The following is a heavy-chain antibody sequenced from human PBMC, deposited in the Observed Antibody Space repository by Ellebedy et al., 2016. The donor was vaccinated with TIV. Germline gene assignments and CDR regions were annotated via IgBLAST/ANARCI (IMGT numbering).Heavy chain of an antibody. J-gene: IGHJ4*02. D-gene: IGHD3-9*01. CDR3: GADRQVRWTYY. V-gene: IGHV4-59*08. CDR2: VFHSGNT. Sequence: SETLSLTXTVSGDSMTSHYWSWIRQPPGKGLEWIGFVFHSGNTNYNPSLKSRVTISVDTSKKQFSLKLTSLTAADTAVYYCGADRQVRWTYYWGQGTLVTVSS. CDR1: GDSMTSHY.